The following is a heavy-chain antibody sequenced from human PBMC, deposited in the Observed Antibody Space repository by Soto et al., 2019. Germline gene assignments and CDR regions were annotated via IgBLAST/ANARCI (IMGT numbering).Heavy chain of an antibody. CDR1: GGTFSSYA. Sequence: QVQLVQSGAEVKKPGSSVKVSCKASGGTFSSYAISWVRQAPGQGLEWMGGIIPIFGTANYAQKFQGRVTITADKSTSTDYMELSSLRSEDTAVYYCARCSWYSSSWVRPGGWYTYYFDYWGQGTLVTVSS. V-gene: IGHV1-69*06. CDR3: ARCSWYSSSWVRPGGWYTYYFDY. CDR2: IIPIFGTA. J-gene: IGHJ4*02. D-gene: IGHD6-13*01.